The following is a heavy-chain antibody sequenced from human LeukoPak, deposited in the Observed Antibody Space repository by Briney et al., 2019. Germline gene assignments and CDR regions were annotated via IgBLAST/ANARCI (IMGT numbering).Heavy chain of an antibody. CDR2: ISGSGGST. CDR3: AKDRYSSGWYPDY. D-gene: IGHD6-19*01. Sequence: PGGSLRLSCAASGFTFSSYAMSWVRQAPGKGLEWVSAISGSGGSTYYADSVKGRFTISRANSKTTRYLQRNSLRAEDTAVYYCAKDRYSSGWYPDYWGQGTLVTVSS. CDR1: GFTFSSYA. J-gene: IGHJ4*02. V-gene: IGHV3-23*01.